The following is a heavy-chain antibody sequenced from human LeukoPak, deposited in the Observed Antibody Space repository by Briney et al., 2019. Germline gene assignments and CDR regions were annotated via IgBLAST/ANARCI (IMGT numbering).Heavy chain of an antibody. CDR1: AGSISSSNW. CDR3: ARQKWEQQGRDYYFYGLDV. J-gene: IGHJ6*02. D-gene: IGHD1-26*01. Sequence: SETLSLTCAVSAGSISSSNWWSWVRQSPVKGLEWIGEIYLYGTTNYNPSLKSRVTMSVDRSKNQFSLKLSSVTAADTAVYYCARQKWEQQGRDYYFYGLDVWAQGPRSSSP. CDR2: IYLYGTT. V-gene: IGHV4-4*02.